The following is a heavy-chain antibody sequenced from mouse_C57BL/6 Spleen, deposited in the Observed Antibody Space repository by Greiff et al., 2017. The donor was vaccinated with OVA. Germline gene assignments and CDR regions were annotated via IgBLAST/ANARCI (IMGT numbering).Heavy chain of an antibody. D-gene: IGHD1-1*01. V-gene: IGHV1-50*01. J-gene: IGHJ2*01. CDR2: IDPSDSYT. CDR1: GYTFTSYW. CDR3: ARSYGSSYVDY. Sequence: VKLVESGAELVKPGASVKLSCKASGYTFTSYWMQWVKQRPGQGLEWIGEIDPSDSYTNYHQKFKGKATLTVDTSSSTAYMQLSSLTSEDSAVYYCARSYGSSYVDYWGQGTTLTVSS.